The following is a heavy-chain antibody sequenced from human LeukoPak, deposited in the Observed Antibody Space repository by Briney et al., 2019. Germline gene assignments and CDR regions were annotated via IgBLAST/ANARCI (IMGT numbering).Heavy chain of an antibody. CDR1: GYTFTTYG. CDR3: ARGPYCSGSSCYSQYFDY. D-gene: IGHD2-15*01. CDR2: ISAYNGNT. J-gene: IGHJ4*02. V-gene: IGHV1-18*01. Sequence: ASVKVSCKASGYTFTTYGISWVRQAPGQGLEWMGWISAYNGNTKYAQKLQCRVSITTDTSTSTAYMELRSLTSDDTAVYYCARGPYCSGSSCYSQYFDYWGQGTLVTVSS.